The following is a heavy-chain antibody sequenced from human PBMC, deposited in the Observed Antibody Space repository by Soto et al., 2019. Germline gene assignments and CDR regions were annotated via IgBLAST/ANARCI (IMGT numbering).Heavy chain of an antibody. CDR1: GGTFSSYA. Sequence: SVKVSCKASGGTFSSYAISWVRQAPGQGLEWMGGIIPIFGTANYAQKFQGRVTITADESTSTAYMELSSLRSEDTAVYYCARDRRGNWNYLPADAFDIWGQGTLVTVSS. V-gene: IGHV1-69*13. CDR2: IIPIFGTA. J-gene: IGHJ3*02. D-gene: IGHD1-7*01. CDR3: ARDRRGNWNYLPADAFDI.